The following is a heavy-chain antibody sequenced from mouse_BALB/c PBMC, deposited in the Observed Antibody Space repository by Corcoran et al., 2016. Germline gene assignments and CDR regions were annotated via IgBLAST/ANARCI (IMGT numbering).Heavy chain of an antibody. CDR3: AIIYYDYDY. D-gene: IGHD2-4*01. CDR1: GYTFTNYG. CDR2: INTYTGEP. Sequence: QIQLVQSGPELKKPGETVKISCKASGYTFTNYGMNWVEQAPGKGLKWMGWINTYTGEPTYADDFKGRFAFSLETSASTAYLQINNLKNEDTATYFCAIIYYDYDYWGQGTTLTVSS. V-gene: IGHV9-3-1*01. J-gene: IGHJ2*01.